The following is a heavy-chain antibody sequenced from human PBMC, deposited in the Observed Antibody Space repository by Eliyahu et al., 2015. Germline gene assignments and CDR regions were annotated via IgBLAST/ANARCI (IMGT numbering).Heavy chain of an antibody. D-gene: IGHD6-6*01. J-gene: IGHJ6*02. V-gene: IGHV3-23*01. CDR3: AKAYSSSSVAYYYYAMDV. Sequence: EVQLLESGGGLVQPGGSLRLSCAASGFXXXSXXXGWVRXAPGKGLEWVSTISGRAGTTYCADSVKGRFTLSRDNSNNTLYLQMNSLRAEDTAIYYCAKAYSSSSVAYYYYAMDVWGQGTTVTVSS. CDR1: GFXXXSXX. CDR2: ISGRAGTT.